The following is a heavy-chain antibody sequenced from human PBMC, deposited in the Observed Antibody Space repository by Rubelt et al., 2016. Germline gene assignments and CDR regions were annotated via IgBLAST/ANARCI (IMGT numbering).Heavy chain of an antibody. CDR1: GGSFSGYY. CDR3: ATTGYSSSWTEDAFDI. J-gene: IGHJ3*02. D-gene: IGHD6-13*01. Sequence: QVQLQQWGAGLLKPSETLSLTCAVYGGSFSGYYWSWIRQPPGKGLEWIGDINHSGSTNYNPSRQSGVTMSVDTARNQVSLNLRSVTAADTAVYDCATTGYSSSWTEDAFDIWGQGTMVTVSS. CDR2: INHSGST. V-gene: IGHV4-34*01.